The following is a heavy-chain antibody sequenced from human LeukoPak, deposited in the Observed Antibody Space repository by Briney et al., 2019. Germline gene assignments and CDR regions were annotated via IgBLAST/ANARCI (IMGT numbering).Heavy chain of an antibody. V-gene: IGHV4-39*07. CDR3: GVATPMIAAAGMDAFDI. J-gene: IGHJ3*02. CDR1: GGSISSSSYY. D-gene: IGHD6-13*01. CDR2: IYYSGST. Sequence: SETLSLTCTVSGGSISSSSYYWGWIRQPPGKGLEWLGSIYYSGSTYYNPSLKSRVTISVDTSKNQFSLKLSSVTAANTAVYYCGVATPMIAAAGMDAFDIWGQGTMVTVSS.